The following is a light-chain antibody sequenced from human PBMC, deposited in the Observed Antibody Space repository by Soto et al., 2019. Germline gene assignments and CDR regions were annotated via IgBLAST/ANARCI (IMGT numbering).Light chain of an antibody. Sequence: DIQMPQSPSSVSASVGDRVTITCRASQSISSSLNWYQQKSGKAPNLLIYGVSRLQGGVPSRFSGSGSGTDFTLSISSLQPEDFATYYCQQSYTAPSITFGQGTRLEIK. CDR1: QSISSS. CDR3: QQSYTAPSIT. J-gene: IGKJ5*01. V-gene: IGKV1-39*01. CDR2: GVS.